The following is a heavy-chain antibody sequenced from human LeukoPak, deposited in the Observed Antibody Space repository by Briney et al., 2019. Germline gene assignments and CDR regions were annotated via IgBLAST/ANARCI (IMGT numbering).Heavy chain of an antibody. Sequence: ASVKVSCKASGYTFTNYYYNWVRQAPGQGLEWMGIINPSGGSTNYAQKFQGRVTMTRDMSTNTVYMQLSSLRSEDTAVYYCAREAVTISALVRTQTTKRPHRFDPWGQGTLVTVSS. V-gene: IGHV1-46*01. J-gene: IGHJ5*02. CDR1: GYTFTNYY. CDR2: INPSGGST. CDR3: AREAVTISALVRTQTTKRPHRFDP. D-gene: IGHD3-3*01.